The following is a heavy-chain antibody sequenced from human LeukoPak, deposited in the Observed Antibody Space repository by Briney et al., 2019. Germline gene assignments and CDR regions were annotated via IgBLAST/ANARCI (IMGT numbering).Heavy chain of an antibody. Sequence: GESLKISCKGSGYSFTSYWIGWVRQMPGKGLEWMGIIYPGDSDTRYSPSFQGQVTISADKSISTAYLQWSSLKASDTAMYYCARQKYYYDSSGYRDYWGQGTLVTVSS. CDR1: GYSFTSYW. J-gene: IGHJ4*02. D-gene: IGHD3-22*01. CDR2: IYPGDSDT. V-gene: IGHV5-51*01. CDR3: ARQKYYYDSSGYRDY.